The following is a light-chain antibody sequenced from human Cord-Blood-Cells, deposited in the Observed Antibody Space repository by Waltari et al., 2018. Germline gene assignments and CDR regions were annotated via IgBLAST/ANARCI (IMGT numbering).Light chain of an antibody. CDR3: AAWDDSLRGV. Sequence: QSVLTQPPSASGTPGQRVTISCSGSSSNIGSNYVYWYQQLPGTAPKLLIYRNNQAPSGVPDRFSGSKSGTSASLAISGLRSEDEADYYCAAWDDSLRGVFGGGTKLTVL. J-gene: IGLJ3*02. CDR1: SSNIGSNY. V-gene: IGLV1-47*01. CDR2: RNN.